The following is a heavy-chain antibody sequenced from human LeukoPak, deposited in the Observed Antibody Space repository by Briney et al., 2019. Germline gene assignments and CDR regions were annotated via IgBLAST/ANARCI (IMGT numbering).Heavy chain of an antibody. CDR3: ARGPDYGGPL. CDR1: GFSFTNYW. CDR2: MNSDGSST. J-gene: IGHJ4*02. D-gene: IGHD4-23*01. Sequence: PGRSLRLSCPPSGFSFTNYWMHSVRQARGKGLVWVSRMNSDGSSTSYADSVKGRFTISRDNAKNTLYLQMNSLRAEDTAVYYCARGPDYGGPLRGQGTLVTVSP. V-gene: IGHV3-74*01.